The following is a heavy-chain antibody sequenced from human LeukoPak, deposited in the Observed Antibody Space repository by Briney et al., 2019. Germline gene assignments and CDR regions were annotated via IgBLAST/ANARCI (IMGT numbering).Heavy chain of an antibody. Sequence: GASVKVSCKASGYTFTSYGISWVRQAPGQGLEWMGWISAYNGNTNYAQKLQGRVTMTEDTSTDTAYMELSSLRSEDTAVYYCARSRPGSYRFDYWGQGTLVTVSS. D-gene: IGHD3-10*01. J-gene: IGHJ4*02. CDR2: ISAYNGNT. CDR3: ARSRPGSYRFDY. V-gene: IGHV1-18*01. CDR1: GYTFTSYG.